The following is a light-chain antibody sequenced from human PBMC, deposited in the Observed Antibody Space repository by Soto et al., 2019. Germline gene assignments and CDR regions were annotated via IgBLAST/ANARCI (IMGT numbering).Light chain of an antibody. Sequence: QSALTQPASVSGSPGQSITISCTGTSSDVGGYNYFSWYQQQPCKAPKFMIYDVTNRPSGVSNRFSGSKSGNTASLTISGLRAEDEADYYCCSYTTSNTRQIVFGTGTKVT. CDR2: DVT. V-gene: IGLV2-14*01. CDR3: CSYTTSNTRQIV. J-gene: IGLJ1*01. CDR1: SSDVGGYNY.